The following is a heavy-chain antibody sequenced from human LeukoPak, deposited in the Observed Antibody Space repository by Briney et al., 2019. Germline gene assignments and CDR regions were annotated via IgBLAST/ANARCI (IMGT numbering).Heavy chain of an antibody. D-gene: IGHD5-12*01. CDR2: INAGNGNT. J-gene: IGHJ4*02. CDR1: GYTFTTYT. V-gene: IGHV1-3*01. CDR3: ARGRWLRNFDY. Sequence: ASVKVSCKASGYTFTTYTMHWVRQAPGQRLEWMGWINAGNGNTKYSQKFQGRVTITRDTSASTAYMELSSLRSEDTAVYYCARGRWLRNFDYWGQGTLVTVSS.